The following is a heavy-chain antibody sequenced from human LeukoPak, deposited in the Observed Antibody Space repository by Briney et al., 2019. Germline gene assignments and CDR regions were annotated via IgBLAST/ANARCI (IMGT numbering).Heavy chain of an antibody. CDR2: LYSRGSP. CDR3: ARLQPNSGEWAFDI. J-gene: IGHJ3*02. Sequence: SETLSLTCTVSGASISTYYWSWIRQSPGKGLEWIGYLYSRGSPNYNPSLKRRVTISVDTSKNHFSLTLSSVTAADTAVYYCARLQPNSGEWAFDIWGQGTIVTVSS. D-gene: IGHD1-1*01. CDR1: GASISTYY. V-gene: IGHV4-59*01.